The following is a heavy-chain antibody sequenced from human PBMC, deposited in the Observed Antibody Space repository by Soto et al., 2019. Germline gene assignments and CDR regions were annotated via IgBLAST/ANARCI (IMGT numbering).Heavy chain of an antibody. J-gene: IGHJ6*02. CDR1: GYSFTSYW. D-gene: IGHD4-17*01. Sequence: GESLKISCKGSGYSFTSYWISWVRQMPGKGLEWMGRIDPSDSYTNYSPSFQGHVTISADKSISTAYLQWSSLKASDTAMYYCARRHPYGHYYYYYGRDVWGQGTTVNVSS. V-gene: IGHV5-10-1*01. CDR3: ARRHPYGHYYYYYGRDV. CDR2: IDPSDSYT.